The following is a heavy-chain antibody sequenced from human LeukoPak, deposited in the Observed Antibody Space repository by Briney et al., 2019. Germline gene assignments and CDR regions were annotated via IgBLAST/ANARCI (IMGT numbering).Heavy chain of an antibody. CDR1: GFSFTNFW. D-gene: IGHD1-26*01. V-gene: IGHV3-7*01. CDR2: IDQGGSTK. CDR3: VRDKGGRSGAIYYDAFDV. Sequence: GGSLRLSCAVSGFSFTNFWMSWVRQAPGKGLEWVANIDQGGSTKYYVDSLKGRFTISRDNAKNSLYLQMNSLRAEDTAVYYCVRDKGGRSGAIYYDAFDVWGQGTMVTVSS. J-gene: IGHJ3*01.